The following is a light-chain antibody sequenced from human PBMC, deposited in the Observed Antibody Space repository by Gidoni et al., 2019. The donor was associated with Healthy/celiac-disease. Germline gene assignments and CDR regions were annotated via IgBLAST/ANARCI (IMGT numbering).Light chain of an antibody. CDR2: GAS. J-gene: IGKJ2*02. CDR3: QQYGSSPPWT. CDR1: QSVSSSY. V-gene: IGKV3-20*01. Sequence: IVLTQSPGTLSLSPGERATLSSRASQSVSSSYLAWYQQKPGQAPRLLIYGASSRATCIPDRFSGSGSGTDFTLTISRLEPEDFAVYYCQQYGSSPPWTFGQGTKLEIK.